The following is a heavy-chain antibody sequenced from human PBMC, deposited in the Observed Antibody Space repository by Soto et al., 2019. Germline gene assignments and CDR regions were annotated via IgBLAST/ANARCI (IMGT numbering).Heavy chain of an antibody. CDR2: FDPEDGET. CDR3: ATGGYDSSGELDY. V-gene: IGHV1-24*01. J-gene: IGHJ4*02. CDR1: GYTLTELS. Sequence: ASVKVSCKVSGYTLTELSMHWVRQAPGKGLEWMGGFDPEDGETIYAPKFQGRVTMTEDTSTDTAYMELSSLRSEDTAVYYCATGGYDSSGELDYWGQGTWSPSPQ. D-gene: IGHD3-22*01.